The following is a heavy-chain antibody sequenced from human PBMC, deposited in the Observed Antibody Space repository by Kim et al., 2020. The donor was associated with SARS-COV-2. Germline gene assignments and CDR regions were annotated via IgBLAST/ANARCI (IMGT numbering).Heavy chain of an antibody. D-gene: IGHD1-26*01. J-gene: IGHJ5*02. V-gene: IGHV5-10-1*01. CDR3: ARQSPTTGDWFDP. Sequence: SPSFQGHVTISADKSISTAYLQWSSLKASDTAMYYCARQSPTTGDWFDPWGQGTLVTVSS.